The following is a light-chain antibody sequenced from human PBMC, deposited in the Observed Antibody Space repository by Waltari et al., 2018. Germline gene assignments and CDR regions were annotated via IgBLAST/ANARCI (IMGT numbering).Light chain of an antibody. CDR3: AAWDDSLSGLV. J-gene: IGLJ3*02. CDR1: SYNIRGNY. V-gene: IGLV1-47*01. Sequence: QSVLTQPPSASGTPGQKVTISFNGSSYNIRGNYVYWYQQPPGTAPKLLIFKNNQRPSGVPDRFSDSKSGTSASLAINGLRSEDEADYYCAAWDDSLSGLVLGGGTKVTVL. CDR2: KNN.